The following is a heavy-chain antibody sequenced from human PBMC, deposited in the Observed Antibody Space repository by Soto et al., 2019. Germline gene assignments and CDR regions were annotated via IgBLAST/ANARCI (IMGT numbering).Heavy chain of an antibody. D-gene: IGHD2-15*01. Sequence: QVQLVQSGAEVKKPGASVKVSCKASGYTFTSYDINWVRQATGQGLEWMGWKNPNSGNTGYAQKFQGRVTMTRNTSISTAYMELSSLRSEDTAVYYCARWGGGYCSGGSCYSPGNWYFDLWGRGTLVTVSS. J-gene: IGHJ2*01. CDR2: KNPNSGNT. V-gene: IGHV1-8*01. CDR3: ARWGGGYCSGGSCYSPGNWYFDL. CDR1: GYTFTSYD.